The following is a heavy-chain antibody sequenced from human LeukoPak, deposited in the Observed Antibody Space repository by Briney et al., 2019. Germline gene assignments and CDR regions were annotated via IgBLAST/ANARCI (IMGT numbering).Heavy chain of an antibody. J-gene: IGHJ4*02. V-gene: IGHV3-20*04. D-gene: IGHD1-7*01. CDR3: ARATRYNWNYGGLDY. Sequence: GGSLRLSCATSGLTFDDYGMSWVRQAPGKGLEWVSGINWNGGSTGYADSVKGRFTISRDNAKNSLYLQMNSLRAEDTALYYCARATRYNWNYGGLDYWGQGTLVTVSS. CDR2: INWNGGST. CDR1: GLTFDDYG.